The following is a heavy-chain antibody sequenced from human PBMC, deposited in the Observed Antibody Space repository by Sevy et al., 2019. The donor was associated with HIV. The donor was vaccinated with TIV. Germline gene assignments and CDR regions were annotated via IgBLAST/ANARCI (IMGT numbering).Heavy chain of an antibody. Sequence: GGSLRLSCAASGFTFDDYAIHWVRQAPGKGLEWVSGLSWNSGTIDYADSVKGRFTISRDNAKKSLYLQMNSLRTEDTALYYCAIGAGQWLGDAFDVWGQGTMVTVSS. V-gene: IGHV3-9*01. CDR2: LSWNSGTI. J-gene: IGHJ3*01. CDR3: AIGAGQWLGDAFDV. CDR1: GFTFDDYA. D-gene: IGHD6-19*01.